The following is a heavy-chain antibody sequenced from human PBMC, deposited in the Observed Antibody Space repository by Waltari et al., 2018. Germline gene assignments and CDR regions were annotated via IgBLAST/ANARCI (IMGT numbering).Heavy chain of an antibody. D-gene: IGHD3-10*01. CDR2: RFPFLTIT. J-gene: IGHJ4*02. Sequence: QVQLVQSGAEVKKPGSSVKVSCKASGGIFSSHAISWVRQAPGQGLEWMGVRFPFLTITNYAQNFQVRVTITADKSTSTAYMELSGLKYEDTAVYYCALEYYGGNPPLYFFDHWGQGTLVIVSS. CDR1: GGIFSSHA. V-gene: IGHV1-69*10. CDR3: ALEYYGGNPPLYFFDH.